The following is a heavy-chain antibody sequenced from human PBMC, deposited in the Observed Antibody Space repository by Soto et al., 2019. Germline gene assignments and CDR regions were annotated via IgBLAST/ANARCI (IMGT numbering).Heavy chain of an antibody. CDR1: GFTFGDYA. V-gene: IGHV3-49*03. CDR2: IRSKAYGGTT. Sequence: PGGSLRLSCTASGFTFGDYAMSWFRQAPGKGLEWVGFIRSKAYGGTTEYAASVKGRFTISRDDSKGIAYLQMNSLKTEDTAVYYCTRDDIPYLTMVRGVLPPSYWGQGTLVTAPQ. J-gene: IGHJ4*02. D-gene: IGHD3-10*01. CDR3: TRDDIPYLTMVRGVLPPSY.